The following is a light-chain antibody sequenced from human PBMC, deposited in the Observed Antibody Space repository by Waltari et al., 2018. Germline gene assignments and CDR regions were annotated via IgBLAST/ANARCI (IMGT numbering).Light chain of an antibody. Sequence: DIQMTQSPSSLSASVGDRVTLTCRASQSIGRYLNWYQQKPGKAPKVLIYAASSLQSGVPSRFSGSGSGTDFTLTISSLQPEDFATYYCQQSNSIPATFGQGTRLEIK. CDR2: AAS. CDR1: QSIGRY. J-gene: IGKJ5*01. V-gene: IGKV1-39*01. CDR3: QQSNSIPAT.